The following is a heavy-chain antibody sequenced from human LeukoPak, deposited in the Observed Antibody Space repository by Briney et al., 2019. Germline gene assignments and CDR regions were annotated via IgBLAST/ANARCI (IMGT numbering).Heavy chain of an antibody. CDR1: GCSISSRHF. Sequence: PSEALSLTCSVSGCSISSRHFWGWIRQSPGKGLEWIGSIFHSGSTYHNPSLKSRVTISVDTSKNEFSLKLTSVTAADTAVYYCGRSWEHFDWLSPFDYWGQGTLVTVSS. J-gene: IGHJ4*02. D-gene: IGHD3-9*01. CDR3: GRSWEHFDWLSPFDY. CDR2: IFHSGST. V-gene: IGHV4-38-2*02.